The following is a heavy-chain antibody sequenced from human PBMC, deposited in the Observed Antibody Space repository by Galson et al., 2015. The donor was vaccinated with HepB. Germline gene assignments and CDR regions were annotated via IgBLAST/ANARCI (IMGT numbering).Heavy chain of an antibody. CDR2: IKQDGSEK. CDR1: GFTFSSYW. D-gene: IGHD1-26*01. CDR3: ARRSGSYSGWFDP. J-gene: IGHJ5*02. V-gene: IGHV3-7*01. Sequence: SLRLSCAASGFTFSSYWMSWVRQAPGKGLEWVANIKQDGSEKYYVDSVKGRFTISRDNAKNSLYLQMNSLRAEDTAVYYCARRSGSYSGWFDPWGQGTLVTVSS.